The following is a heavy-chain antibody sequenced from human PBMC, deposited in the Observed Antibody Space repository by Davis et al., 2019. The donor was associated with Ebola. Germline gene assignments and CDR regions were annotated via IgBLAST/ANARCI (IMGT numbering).Heavy chain of an antibody. CDR2: IYHSGST. V-gene: IGHV4-59*12. CDR3: ARVVWITFGGVIVRWFDP. Sequence: MPSETLSLTCTVSGGSISSYYWSWIRQPPGKGLEWIGYIYHSGSTYYNPSLKSRVTISVDRSKNQFSLKLSSVTAADTAVYYCARVVWITFGGVIVRWFDPWGQGTLVTVSS. D-gene: IGHD3-16*02. J-gene: IGHJ5*02. CDR1: GGSISSYY.